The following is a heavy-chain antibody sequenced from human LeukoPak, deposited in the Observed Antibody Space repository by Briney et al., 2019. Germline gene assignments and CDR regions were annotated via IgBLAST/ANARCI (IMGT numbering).Heavy chain of an antibody. CDR3: AKARLLWFGEPRNYFDY. CDR1: GFTFSSYA. V-gene: IGHV3-23*01. CDR2: ICGSGGST. D-gene: IGHD3-10*01. J-gene: IGHJ4*02. Sequence: GGPLRLSCAASGFTFSSYAMSWVRQAPGKGLEWVSAICGSGGSTYYADSVKGRFTISRDNSKNTLYLQMNSLRAEDTAVYYCAKARLLWFGEPRNYFDYWGQGTLVTVSS.